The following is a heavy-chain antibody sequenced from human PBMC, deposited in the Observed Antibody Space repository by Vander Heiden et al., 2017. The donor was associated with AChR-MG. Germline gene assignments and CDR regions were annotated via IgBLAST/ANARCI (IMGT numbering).Heavy chain of an antibody. CDR3: ARPRVRGAAAGLYYYYMDV. CDR2: IYYSGST. V-gene: IGHV4-39*01. D-gene: IGHD6-13*01. J-gene: IGHJ6*03. Sequence: QLQLPESGPGLVQPSETLSLTCTVSCGSISSSSYSWGWIRQPPGKGLEWIGSIYYSGSTYYNPSLKSRVTISVDTSKNQFSLKLSSVTAADTAVYYCARPRVRGAAAGLYYYYMDVWGKGTTVTVSS. CDR1: CGSISSSSYS.